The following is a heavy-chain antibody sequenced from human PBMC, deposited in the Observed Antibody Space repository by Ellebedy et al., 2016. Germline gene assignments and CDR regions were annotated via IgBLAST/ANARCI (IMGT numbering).Heavy chain of an antibody. V-gene: IGHV3-33*01. CDR1: GFTFSSYG. D-gene: IGHD1-26*01. J-gene: IGHJ4*02. CDR2: IWYDGSNK. Sequence: GESLKISCAASGFTFSSYGMHWVRQAPGKGLEWVAVIWYDGSNKYYADSVKGRFTISRDNSKNTLYLQMNSLRAEDTAVYYCARAGGEWELTYFDYWGQGTLVTVSS. CDR3: ARAGGEWELTYFDY.